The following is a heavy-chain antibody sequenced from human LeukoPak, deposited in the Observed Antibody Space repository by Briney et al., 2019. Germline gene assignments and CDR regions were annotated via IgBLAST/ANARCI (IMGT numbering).Heavy chain of an antibody. D-gene: IGHD5-12*01. CDR2: IIPILGIA. CDR1: GCTFSSYA. J-gene: IGHJ4*02. Sequence: SVKVSCKASGCTFSSYAISWLRQAPGQGLEWMGRIIPILGIANYAQKFQGRVTITADKSTSTAYMELSSLGSEDTAVYFCARSSSGYDPLDYWGQGTLVTDSS. CDR3: ARSSSGYDPLDY. V-gene: IGHV1-69*04.